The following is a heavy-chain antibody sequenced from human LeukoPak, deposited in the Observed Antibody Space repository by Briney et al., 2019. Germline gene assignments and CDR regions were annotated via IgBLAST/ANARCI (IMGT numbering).Heavy chain of an antibody. V-gene: IGHV4-34*01. D-gene: IGHD2-15*01. CDR3: ARDPIDCSGGSCYSEGWFDP. J-gene: IGHJ5*02. CDR2: INHSGST. CDR1: GGSFSGYY. Sequence: SETLSLTCAVYGGSFSGYYWSWIRQPPGKGLEWIGEINHSGSTNYNPSLKSRVTISVDKSKNQFSLKLSSVTAADAAVYYCARDPIDCSGGSCYSEGWFDPWGQGTLVTVSS.